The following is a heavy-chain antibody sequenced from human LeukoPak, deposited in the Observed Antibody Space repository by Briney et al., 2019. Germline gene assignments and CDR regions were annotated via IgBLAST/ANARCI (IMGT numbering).Heavy chain of an antibody. V-gene: IGHV4-59*12. CDR3: ARDPNPTGLFLSWFDP. Sequence: PSETLSLTCTVSGGSISSYYWSWIRQPPGKGLEWIGYIYYSGSTNYNPSLKSRVTMSVDTSKNQFSLKLSSVTAADTAVYYCARDPNPTGLFLSWFDPWGQGTLVTVSS. CDR1: GGSISSYY. D-gene: IGHD3-22*01. J-gene: IGHJ5*02. CDR2: IYYSGST.